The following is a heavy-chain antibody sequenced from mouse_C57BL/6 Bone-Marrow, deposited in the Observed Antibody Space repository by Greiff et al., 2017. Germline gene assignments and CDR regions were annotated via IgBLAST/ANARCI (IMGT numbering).Heavy chain of an antibody. D-gene: IGHD1-1*01. J-gene: IGHJ2*01. CDR3: ARHVIYYGSFYYFDY. V-gene: IGHV5-6*01. CDR1: GFTFSSYG. Sequence: EVQLVESGGDLVKPGGSLKLSCAASGFTFSSYGMSWVRQTPDKRLEWVATISSGGSYTYYPDSVKGRFTISRDTAKNTLYLQMSLLKSEDTAMYYCARHVIYYGSFYYFDYWGQGTTLTVSS. CDR2: ISSGGSYT.